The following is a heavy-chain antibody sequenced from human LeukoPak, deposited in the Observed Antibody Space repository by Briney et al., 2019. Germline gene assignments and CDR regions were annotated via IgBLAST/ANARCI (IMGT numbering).Heavy chain of an antibody. CDR1: GGSISSSSYY. D-gene: IGHD6-19*01. Sequence: SETLSLTCTVSGGSISSSSYYSGWIRQPPGNGLEWIGSTYYSGSTYYHPSLKSRVPISVDTSKNQFSLKLSSVTAADTAVYYCARTVAGTVKDWGQGTLVTVSS. CDR2: TYYSGST. V-gene: IGHV4-39*01. J-gene: IGHJ4*02. CDR3: ARTVAGTVKD.